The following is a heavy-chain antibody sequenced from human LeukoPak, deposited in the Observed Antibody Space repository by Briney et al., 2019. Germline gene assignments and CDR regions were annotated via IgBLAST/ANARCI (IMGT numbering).Heavy chain of an antibody. V-gene: IGHV4-38-2*01. J-gene: IGHJ3*02. Sequence: SETLSLTCAVSGYSISSGYYWGWIRQPPGKGLEWIGSIYHSGIIYYNPSLKSRVTISVDTSKNQFSLKLSSVTAADTAVYYCARRAGDRTFDIWGQGTMVTVSS. D-gene: IGHD3-22*01. CDR3: ARRAGDRTFDI. CDR2: IYHSGII. CDR1: GYSISSGYY.